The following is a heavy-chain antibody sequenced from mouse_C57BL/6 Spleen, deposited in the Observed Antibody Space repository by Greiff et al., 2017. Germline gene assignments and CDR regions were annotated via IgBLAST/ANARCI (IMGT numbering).Heavy chain of an antibody. J-gene: IGHJ2*01. CDR1: GYTFTEYT. Sequence: QVQLQQSGAELVKPGASVKLSCKASGYTFTEYTIHWVKQRSGQGLEWIGWFYPGSGSIKYNEKFKDKATLTADIVSSTVYMELSILTSEDSAVYFCARHEAGRGYFDYWGQGTTLTVSS. CDR2: FYPGSGSI. V-gene: IGHV1-62-2*01. D-gene: IGHD4-1*01. CDR3: ARHEAGRGYFDY.